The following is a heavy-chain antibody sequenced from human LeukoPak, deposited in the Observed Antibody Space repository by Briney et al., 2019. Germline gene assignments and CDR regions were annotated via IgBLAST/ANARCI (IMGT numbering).Heavy chain of an antibody. Sequence: SETLSLTCIFSGGSISSYYWSWIRQPAGEGLEWIGRIHTRGSTNYNPSLKSRVTMSLATSKNQFSLKLSSVAAADPAVYYCARDQYYYDSSGYYPFDYWGQGTLVTVSS. CDR3: ARDQYYYDSSGYYPFDY. CDR2: IHTRGST. CDR1: GGSISSYY. V-gene: IGHV4-4*07. J-gene: IGHJ4*02. D-gene: IGHD3-22*01.